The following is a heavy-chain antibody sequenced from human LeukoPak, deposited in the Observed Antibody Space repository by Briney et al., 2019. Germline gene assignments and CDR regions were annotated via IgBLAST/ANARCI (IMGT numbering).Heavy chain of an antibody. V-gene: IGHV3-48*03. Sequence: GSLRLSCAASGFTFSSYEMNWVRQAPGKGLEWVSYISSSGSTIYYADSVKGRFTISRDNAKNSLYLQMNSLRAEDTAVYSCPSGTPRYGDRVLNYWGQETLVIVSS. CDR3: PSGTPRYGDRVLNY. CDR1: GFTFSSYE. CDR2: ISSSGSTI. J-gene: IGHJ4*02. D-gene: IGHD2-15*01.